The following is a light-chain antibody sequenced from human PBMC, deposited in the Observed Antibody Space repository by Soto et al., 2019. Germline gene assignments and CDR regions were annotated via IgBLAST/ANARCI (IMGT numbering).Light chain of an antibody. CDR3: QQYVTSPPSWT. J-gene: IGKJ1*01. CDR2: GAS. Sequence: ETVLTQSPGTLSLSPGESATLSCRASQSVSSNYLAWYQHKPGQAPRLLIYGASNRATGIPDRFSGSGSGTDFTLTISRLEPEDFAVYYCQQYVTSPPSWTFGQGTKVEVK. CDR1: QSVSSNY. V-gene: IGKV3-20*01.